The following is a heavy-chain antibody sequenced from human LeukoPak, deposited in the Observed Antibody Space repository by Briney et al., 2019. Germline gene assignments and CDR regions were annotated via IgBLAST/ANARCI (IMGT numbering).Heavy chain of an antibody. Sequence: ASVKVSCKASGGTFSSYAISWVRQAPGQGLEWMGWISAYNGNTNYAQKLQGRVTMTTDTSTSTAYMELRSLRSDDTAVYYCARSIDCSGTSCYGPDPPYYYYYMDVWGKGTTVTVSS. CDR2: ISAYNGNT. D-gene: IGHD2-2*01. CDR3: ARSIDCSGTSCYGPDPPYYYYYMDV. CDR1: GGTFSSYA. J-gene: IGHJ6*03. V-gene: IGHV1-18*01.